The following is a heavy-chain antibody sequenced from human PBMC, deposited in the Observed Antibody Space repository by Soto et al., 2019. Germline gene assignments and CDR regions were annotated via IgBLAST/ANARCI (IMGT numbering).Heavy chain of an antibody. D-gene: IGHD3-22*01. CDR2: IDGGVGST. V-gene: IGHV3-23*01. CDR1: GLTFDSRG. Sequence: EVQLLDSGGGLEQSGGSLRLSCAASGLTFDSRGMSWVRQPPGTGLEWVSAIDGGVGSTYYADSVKGRFTISRDNSKNTLYLQMNSLRAEDTAIYYCTTSNGYFVDWGQGTLVTVSS. J-gene: IGHJ4*02. CDR3: TTSNGYFVD.